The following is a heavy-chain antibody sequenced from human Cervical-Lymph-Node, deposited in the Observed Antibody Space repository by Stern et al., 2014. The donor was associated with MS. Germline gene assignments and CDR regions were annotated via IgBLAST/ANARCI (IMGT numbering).Heavy chain of an antibody. CDR3: AHQLARLDAMDV. V-gene: IGHV4-39*01. D-gene: IGHD2-2*01. CDR1: SGSISRSSYF. Sequence: QLQLQESGPGLVKPSETLSLTCTISSGSISRSSYFWGWIRQPPGKGLEWIGSISYDGTTYYNPSLKSRVIIPEDTSKPQSSLKRSSVTAADTAVYYCAHQLARLDAMDVWGQGTTVIVSS. CDR2: ISYDGTT. J-gene: IGHJ6*02.